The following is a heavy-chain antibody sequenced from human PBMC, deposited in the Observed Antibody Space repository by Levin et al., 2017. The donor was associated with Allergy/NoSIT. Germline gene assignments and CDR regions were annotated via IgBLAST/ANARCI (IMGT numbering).Heavy chain of an antibody. CDR3: AKDPDLPEDFDY. CDR2: ISGSGGST. Sequence: PGESLKISCAASGFTFSSYAMSWVRQAPGKGLEWVSAISGSGGSTYYADSVKGRFTISRDNSKNTLYLQMNSLRAEDTAVYYCAKDPDLPEDFDYWGQGTLVTVSS. V-gene: IGHV3-23*01. J-gene: IGHJ4*02. CDR1: GFTFSSYA.